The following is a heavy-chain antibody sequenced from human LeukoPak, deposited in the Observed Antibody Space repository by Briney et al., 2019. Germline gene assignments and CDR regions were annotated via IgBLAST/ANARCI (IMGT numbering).Heavy chain of an antibody. V-gene: IGHV3-11*05. CDR3: ARGAGGIQLWSNFDY. Sequence: GGSLRLSCAASGFTFSNSWMSWIRQAPGKGLEWVSYISSSSSYTNYADSVKGRFTISRDNAKNSLYLQMNSLRAEDTAVYYCARGAGGIQLWSNFDYWGQGTLVTVSS. CDR2: ISSSSSYT. D-gene: IGHD5-18*01. CDR1: GFTFSNSW. J-gene: IGHJ4*02.